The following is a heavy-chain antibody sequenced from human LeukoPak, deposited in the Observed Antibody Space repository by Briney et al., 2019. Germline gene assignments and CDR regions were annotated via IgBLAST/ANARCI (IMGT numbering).Heavy chain of an antibody. D-gene: IGHD6-13*01. J-gene: IGHJ4*02. V-gene: IGHV1-69*05. Sequence: SVKVSCKASGGTFSSYAISWVRQAPGQGLEWMGGIIPIFGTANYAQKFQGRVTMTTDTSTSTAYMELRSLRSDDTAVYYCARRGIAGTYYFDYWGQGTLVTVSS. CDR1: GGTFSSYA. CDR3: ARRGIAGTYYFDY. CDR2: IIPIFGTA.